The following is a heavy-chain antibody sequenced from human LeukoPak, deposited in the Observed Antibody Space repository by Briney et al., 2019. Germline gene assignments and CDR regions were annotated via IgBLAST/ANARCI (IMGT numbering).Heavy chain of an antibody. CDR2: ISSSSSYI. CDR1: GFSFSTYS. V-gene: IGHV3-21*01. Sequence: GGSLRLSCVASGFSFSTYSMHWVRQAPGKGLEWVSSISSSSSYIYYADSVKGRFTISRDNAKNSLYLQMNSLRAEDTAVYYCASRGGYSYGYNYWGQGTLVTVSS. D-gene: IGHD5-18*01. J-gene: IGHJ4*02. CDR3: ASRGGYSYGYNY.